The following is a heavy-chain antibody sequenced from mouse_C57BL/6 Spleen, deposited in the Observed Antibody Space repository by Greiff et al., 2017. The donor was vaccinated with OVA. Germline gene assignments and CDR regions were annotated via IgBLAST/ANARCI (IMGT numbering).Heavy chain of an antibody. CDR2: IWSGGST. V-gene: IGHV2-2*01. D-gene: IGHD2-5*01. CDR1: GFSLTSYG. Sequence: QVQLKQSGPGLVQPSQSLSITCTVSGFSLTSYGVHWVRQSPGKGLEWLGVIWSGGSTDYNAAFISRLSISKDNSKSQVFFKMNSLQADDTAIYYCARMSNYDWYFDVWGTGTTVTVSS. J-gene: IGHJ1*03. CDR3: ARMSNYDWYFDV.